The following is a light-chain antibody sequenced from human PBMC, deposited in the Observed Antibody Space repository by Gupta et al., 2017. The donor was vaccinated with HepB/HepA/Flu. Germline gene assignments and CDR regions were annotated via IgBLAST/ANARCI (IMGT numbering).Light chain of an antibody. CDR3: SSYTSSSTLDVV. J-gene: IGLJ2*01. Sequence: QSALTQPASVSGSPGQSITISCTGTSSDVGGYNYVSWYQQHPGKAPKLMIYDVSNRPSGFSNRFSGSKSGNTASLTISGLQAEDEADYYCSSYTSSSTLDVVFGGGIKLTVL. CDR1: SSDVGGYNY. CDR2: DVS. V-gene: IGLV2-14*01.